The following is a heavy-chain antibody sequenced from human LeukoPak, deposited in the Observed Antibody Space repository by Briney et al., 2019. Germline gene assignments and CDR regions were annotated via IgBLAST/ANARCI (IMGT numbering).Heavy chain of an antibody. V-gene: IGHV3-21*01. J-gene: IGHJ3*02. Sequence: GGSLRLSCAASGFTFSTFGMNWVRQAPGKGLEWISYIIDSSTSMYYADSVKGRFTISRDNAKNSLYLQMNSLRAEDTAVYYCASEIAVTEGGAFDIWGRGTMVTVSS. CDR3: ASEIAVTEGGAFDI. CDR1: GFTFSTFG. D-gene: IGHD6-19*01. CDR2: IIDSSTSM.